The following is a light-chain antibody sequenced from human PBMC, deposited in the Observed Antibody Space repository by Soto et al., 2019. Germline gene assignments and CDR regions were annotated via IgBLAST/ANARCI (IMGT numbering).Light chain of an antibody. J-gene: IGKJ1*01. CDR2: KAS. V-gene: IGKV1-5*03. Sequence: DIQMTQSPSTLSASIGDRVTFTCRASQSISYWLAWYQQKPGKAPNLLIFKASSLETGVPSRFSGSGSGTEFTLTISSLQPDDFATYYCQQYDTYPWTFGQGTKVEVK. CDR1: QSISYW. CDR3: QQYDTYPWT.